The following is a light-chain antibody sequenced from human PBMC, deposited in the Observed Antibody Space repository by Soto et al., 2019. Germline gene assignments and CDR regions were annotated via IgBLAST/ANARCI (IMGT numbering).Light chain of an antibody. CDR2: KND. Sequence: QSVLTQPPSASGTPGQGVSISCSGSSSNMGSNYVYWYQQLPGRAPRLIIYKNDQRPSGVPDRFSGSKSGTSASLAISGLRSEDEALYHCATWDYSLTGLVFGGGTQLTVL. V-gene: IGLV1-47*01. J-gene: IGLJ3*02. CDR1: SSNMGSNY. CDR3: ATWDYSLTGLV.